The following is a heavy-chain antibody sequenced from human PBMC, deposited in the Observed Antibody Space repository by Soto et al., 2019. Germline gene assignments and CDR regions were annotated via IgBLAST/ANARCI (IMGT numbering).Heavy chain of an antibody. Sequence: PGGSLRLSCAASGFTFISYAMSWVRQAPGKGLEWVSVISGSGGSTYYADSVKGRFTISRDNSKNTLYLQMNSLGAEGTAVYYCAKCSPRYSSGLKAYYFDYWGQGTLVTVSS. CDR2: ISGSGGST. CDR3: AKCSPRYSSGLKAYYFDY. CDR1: GFTFISYA. V-gene: IGHV3-23*01. J-gene: IGHJ4*02. D-gene: IGHD6-19*01.